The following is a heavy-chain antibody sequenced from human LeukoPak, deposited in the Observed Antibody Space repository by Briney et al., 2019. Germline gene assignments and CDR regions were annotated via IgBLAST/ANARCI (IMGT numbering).Heavy chain of an antibody. CDR2: ICYSGCT. V-gene: IGHV4-59*07. D-gene: IGHD6-13*01. CDR3: ALDSSGWSDDSFDI. CDR1: GASISFYY. J-gene: IGHJ3*02. Sequence: PSDTLSLTCTVSGASISFYYWSWIRQPPGKGLECIGYICYSGCTIYNPSLKSRVTMSIDTSKNQFSLNLKSVTAADTAVYYCALDSSGWSDDSFDIWGHGTMVTVSS.